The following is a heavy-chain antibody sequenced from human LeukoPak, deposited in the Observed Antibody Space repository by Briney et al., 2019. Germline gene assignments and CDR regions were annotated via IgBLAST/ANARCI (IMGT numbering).Heavy chain of an antibody. J-gene: IGHJ4*02. CDR1: GFTFSSYS. Sequence: GGSLRLSCAASGFTFSSYSMNWVRQAPGKGLEWVPSIISSSSYIYYADSVKGRFTISRDNAKNSLYLQMNSLRAEDTAVYYCAKEVDIVVVVAADYWGQGTLVTVSS. CDR3: AKEVDIVVVVAADY. D-gene: IGHD2-15*01. V-gene: IGHV3-21*04. CDR2: IISSSSYI.